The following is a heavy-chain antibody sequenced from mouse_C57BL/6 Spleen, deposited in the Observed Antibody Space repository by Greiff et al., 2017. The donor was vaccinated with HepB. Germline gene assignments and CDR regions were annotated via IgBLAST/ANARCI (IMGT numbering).Heavy chain of an antibody. D-gene: IGHD1-1*01. CDR1: GYTFTSYW. Sequence: QAQLQQPGAELVKPGASVKMSCKASGYTFTSYWITWVKQRPGQGLEWIGDIDPGSGSTNYNEKFKSKATLTVDTSSSTAYMQLSSLTSEDSAVYYCARRGYYYGSSYPAWFAYWGQGTLVTVSA. CDR2: IDPGSGST. CDR3: ARRGYYYGSSYPAWFAY. J-gene: IGHJ3*01. V-gene: IGHV1-55*01.